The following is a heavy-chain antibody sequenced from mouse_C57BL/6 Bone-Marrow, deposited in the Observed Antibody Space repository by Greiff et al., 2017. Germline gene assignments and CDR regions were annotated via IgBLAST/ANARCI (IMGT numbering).Heavy chain of an antibody. CDR3: SRGRSSCYYFFAY. CDR2: ISDGGSYT. J-gene: IGHJ3*01. V-gene: IGHV5-4*01. CDR1: GFTFSSYA. Sequence: EVQVVESGGGLVKPGGSLKLSCAASGFTFSSYAMSWVRQTPEKRLEWVATISDGGSYTYYPDNVKGRFTISRDNAKNNLFLQMSHLQSEDTAMDYCSRGRSSCYYFFAYWGQGTMVTVSA. D-gene: IGHD1-1*01.